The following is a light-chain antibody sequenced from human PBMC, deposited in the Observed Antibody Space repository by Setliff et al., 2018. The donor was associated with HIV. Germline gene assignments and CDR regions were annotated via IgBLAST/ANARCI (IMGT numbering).Light chain of an antibody. Sequence: QSALTQPASVSGSPGQSITISCTGSSSDVGGYNYVSWYQQHPGKAPKVMIYGVNDRSSGVSNRFSGSKSGNTASLTISGLQAEDEADYYCSSYTSSGDGFGTGTKVTVL. J-gene: IGLJ1*01. CDR1: SSDVGGYNY. V-gene: IGLV2-14*01. CDR2: GVN. CDR3: SSYTSSGDG.